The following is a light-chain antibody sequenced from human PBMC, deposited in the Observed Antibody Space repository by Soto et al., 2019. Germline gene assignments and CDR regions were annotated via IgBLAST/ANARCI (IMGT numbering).Light chain of an antibody. CDR1: QSVSSN. J-gene: IGKJ1*01. CDR3: QQYNKRPWT. Sequence: EIVMTQSPATLSVSPGERATLSCRASQSVSSNLAWYQQKPGQAPRLLIYGSSTRATRIPARFSGSGSGTEFTLTISSMQSEDFAVYYCQQYNKRPWTFGQGPKLEI. CDR2: GSS. V-gene: IGKV3-15*01.